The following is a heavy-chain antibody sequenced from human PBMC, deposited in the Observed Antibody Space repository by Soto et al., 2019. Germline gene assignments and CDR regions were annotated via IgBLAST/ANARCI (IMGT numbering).Heavy chain of an antibody. D-gene: IGHD1-20*01. J-gene: IGHJ4*02. CDR3: ARRGYNGWSARRYYFDY. CDR2: IYPGDSDT. V-gene: IGHV5-51*01. CDR1: GYSFTSYW. Sequence: PGESLKISCQGSGYSFTSYWIGWVRQMPGKGLEWMGIIYPGDSDTRYSPSFQGQVTISADKSISTAYLQWSSLKASDTAMYYCARRGYNGWSARRYYFDYWGQGTLVTVSS.